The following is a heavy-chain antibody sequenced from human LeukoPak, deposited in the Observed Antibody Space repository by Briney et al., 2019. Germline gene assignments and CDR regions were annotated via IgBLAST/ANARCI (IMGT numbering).Heavy chain of an antibody. CDR2: ISGSGGST. CDR1: GFTFSSYA. V-gene: IGHV3-23*01. J-gene: IGHJ4*02. CDR3: AKVSEWLRGYFDY. Sequence: GGSLRPSCAASGFTFSSYAMSWVRQAPGKGLEWVSAISGSGGSTYYADSVKGRFTISRDNSKNTLCLQMNSLRAEDTAVYYCAKVSEWLRGYFDYWGQGTLVTVSS. D-gene: IGHD5-12*01.